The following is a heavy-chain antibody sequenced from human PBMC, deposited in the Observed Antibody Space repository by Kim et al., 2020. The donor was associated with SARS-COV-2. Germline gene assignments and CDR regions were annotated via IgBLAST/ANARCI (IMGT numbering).Heavy chain of an antibody. J-gene: IGHJ4*02. V-gene: IGHV4-39*01. CDR1: GGSISSSSYY. CDR2: IYHSGST. D-gene: IGHD1-26*01. CDR3: ARRGVYNGSYY. Sequence: SETLSLTCTVSGGSISSSSYYWGWIRQPPGKGLEWIGSIYHSGSTYYNPSLKSRVTISVDTSKNQFSLKLSSVTAADTAVYYCARRGVYNGSYYWGQGTL.